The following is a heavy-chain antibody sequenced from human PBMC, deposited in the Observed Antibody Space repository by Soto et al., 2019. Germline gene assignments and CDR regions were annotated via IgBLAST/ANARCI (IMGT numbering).Heavy chain of an antibody. V-gene: IGHV1-8*02. CDR3: ARTRYGDNVDY. J-gene: IGHJ4*02. CDR1: GYTFTSYD. Sequence: QVQLVQSGAEVKKPGASVKVSCKASGYTFTSYDINWVRQATGQGLEWMGWMNPNSGNTGYAQKFKGRVTMTRNTSLSTATMERRSLRSEDTAVYSCARTRYGDNVDYWGQGTLVTVSS. D-gene: IGHD4-17*01. CDR2: MNPNSGNT.